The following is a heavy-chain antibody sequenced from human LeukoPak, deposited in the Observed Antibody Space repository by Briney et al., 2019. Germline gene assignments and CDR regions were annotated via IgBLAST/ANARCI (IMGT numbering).Heavy chain of an antibody. Sequence: PGGSLIPSCVVPGYTFRSYEMTWVRQIPGKGLEWIAYIRSSGSTIYYADSVKGRFIISRDNAKNSLYLQMDSLRAEDTGLYYCARDSGVTGRPDYSDYWGQGTLVAVSS. CDR3: ARDSGVTGRPDYSDY. D-gene: IGHD6-6*01. CDR2: IRSSGSTI. CDR1: GYTFRSYE. V-gene: IGHV3-48*03. J-gene: IGHJ4*02.